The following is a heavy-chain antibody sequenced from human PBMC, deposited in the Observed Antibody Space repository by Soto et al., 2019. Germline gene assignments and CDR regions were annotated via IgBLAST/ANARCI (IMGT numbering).Heavy chain of an antibody. J-gene: IGHJ6*02. CDR2: IKPDGSEQ. CDR3: ARGNWNYYYGFDV. D-gene: IGHD1-20*01. CDR1: EFTFDKYY. V-gene: IGHV3-7*01. Sequence: GALRLSCAAFEFTFDKYYMTWARQAPGKGPEWVANIKPDGSEQYYVDSVKGRFTISRDNANNSLYLQMNSLRAEDTAVYFCARGNWNYYYGFDVWGQGTTVTVSS.